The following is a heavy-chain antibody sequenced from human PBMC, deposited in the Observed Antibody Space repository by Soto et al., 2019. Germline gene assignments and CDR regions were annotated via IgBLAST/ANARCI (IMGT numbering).Heavy chain of an antibody. CDR1: GFTFSSYS. Sequence: GGSLRLSCAASGFTFSSYSMNWVRQAPGKGLEWVSSISSSSSYIYYADSVKGRFTISRDNAKNSLYLQMNSLRAEDTAVYYCARTSGGSWKGAFDIWGQGTMVTVSS. CDR2: ISSSSSYI. D-gene: IGHD2-15*01. CDR3: ARTSGGSWKGAFDI. V-gene: IGHV3-21*01. J-gene: IGHJ3*02.